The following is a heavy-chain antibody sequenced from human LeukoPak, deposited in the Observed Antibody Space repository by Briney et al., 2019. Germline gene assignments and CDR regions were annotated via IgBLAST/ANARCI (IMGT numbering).Heavy chain of an antibody. D-gene: IGHD6-19*01. J-gene: IGHJ4*02. CDR1: GFTFSSYS. Sequence: GGSLRLSCAASGFTFSSYSMNWVRRAPGKGLEWVSSISSSSSYIYYADSVKGRFTISRDNAKNSLYLQMNSLRAEDTAVYYCARVWYSSGWSAFDYWGQGTLVTVSS. V-gene: IGHV3-21*01. CDR3: ARVWYSSGWSAFDY. CDR2: ISSSSSYI.